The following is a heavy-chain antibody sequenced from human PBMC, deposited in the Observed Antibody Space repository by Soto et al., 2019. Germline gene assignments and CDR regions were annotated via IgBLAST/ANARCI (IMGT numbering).Heavy chain of an antibody. CDR3: AKDMGYYDSSGYYPAYFDY. CDR2: ISWNSGSI. CDR1: GFTFSTYW. D-gene: IGHD3-22*01. V-gene: IGHV3-9*01. J-gene: IGHJ4*02. Sequence: PGGSLRLSCVASGFTFSTYWMHWVRQTPGEGLVWVSGISWNSGSIGYADSVKGRFTISRDNAKNSLYLQMNSLRAEDTALYYCAKDMGYYDSSGYYPAYFDYWGQGTLVTVSS.